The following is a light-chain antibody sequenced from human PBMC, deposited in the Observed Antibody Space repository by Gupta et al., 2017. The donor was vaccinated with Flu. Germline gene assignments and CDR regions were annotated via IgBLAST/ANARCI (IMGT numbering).Light chain of an antibody. CDR3: CSYAGSSSYV. CDR2: EGS. V-gene: IGLV2-23*01. CDR1: SSDVGSYNL. J-gene: IGLJ1*01. Sequence: TSSDVGSYNLVSWYQHHAGKAPKLMIYEGSKRPSGVSNRFSGSKSGNTASLTISGLHAEDEADYYCCSYAGSSSYVFGTGTKVTVL.